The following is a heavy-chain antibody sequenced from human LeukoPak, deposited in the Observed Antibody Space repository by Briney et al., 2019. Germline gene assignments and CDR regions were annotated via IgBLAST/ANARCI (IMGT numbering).Heavy chain of an antibody. J-gene: IGHJ5*02. V-gene: IGHV3-30*18. CDR2: ISYDGSNK. CDR3: AKGRKGIVVVPAAWFDP. CDR1: GFTFSSYG. Sequence: GGSLRLSCAASGFTFSSYGMHWVRQAPGKGLEWVAVISYDGSNKYYADSVKGRFTISRDNSKNTLYLQMNSLRAEDTAVYYCAKGRKGIVVVPAAWFDPWGQGTLVTVSS. D-gene: IGHD2-2*01.